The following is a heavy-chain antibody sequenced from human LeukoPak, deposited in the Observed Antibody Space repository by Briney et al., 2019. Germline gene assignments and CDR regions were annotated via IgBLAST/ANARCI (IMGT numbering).Heavy chain of an antibody. D-gene: IGHD1-26*01. CDR1: GGFFSGYY. CDR2: INHSVST. Sequence: SETLSLTCAVYGGFFSGYYWSWVRQPPGKVLGWIGEINHSVSTNYNPSFKGRVTMTVDTSKSTSSLEPSTLNSADTAVYYCASRGGGRGSYLRVTFDYWGQGTLVTVPS. J-gene: IGHJ4*02. V-gene: IGHV4-34*01. CDR3: ASRGGGRGSYLRVTFDY.